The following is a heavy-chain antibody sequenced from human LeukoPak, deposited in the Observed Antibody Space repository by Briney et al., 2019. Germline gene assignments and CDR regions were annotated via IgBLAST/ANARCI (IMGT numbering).Heavy chain of an antibody. CDR2: LYSGGQT. Sequence: GGSLRLSCAASGFTFTSSYMSWVRQAPGKGLEWVAVLYSGGQTYYAGSVRGRFTISRDASKNTLYLQMNSLRAEDTAEYYCARARCDTCGYGSWGQGTLVTVSS. CDR3: ARARCDTCGYGS. CDR1: GFTFTSSY. V-gene: IGHV3-66*02. D-gene: IGHD5-12*01. J-gene: IGHJ5*02.